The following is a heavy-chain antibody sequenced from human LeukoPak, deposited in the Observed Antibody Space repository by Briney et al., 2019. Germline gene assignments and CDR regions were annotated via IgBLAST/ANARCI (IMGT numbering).Heavy chain of an antibody. D-gene: IGHD1-26*01. V-gene: IGHV3-23*01. CDR2: ISGSGGNT. CDR1: GFSFSTHG. CDR3: TRDSSGTY. J-gene: IGHJ4*02. Sequence: PGGSLRLSCVASGFSFSTHGMTWVRQTPGKRLEWISGISGSGGNTYYAASVKGRFTISRDNANNTLYLQMNSLRAEDTAVYYCTRDSSGTYWGQGTLVTVSS.